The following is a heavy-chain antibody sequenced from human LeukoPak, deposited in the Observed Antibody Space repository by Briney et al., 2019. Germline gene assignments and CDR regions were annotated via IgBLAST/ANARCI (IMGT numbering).Heavy chain of an antibody. V-gene: IGHV4-31*03. CDR1: GGSISSGGYY. J-gene: IGHJ5*02. Sequence: SQTLSLTCTVSGGSISSGGYYWSWIRQHPGKGLEWIGHIYYSGSTYYNPSLKSRVTISVDTSKNQFSLKLSSVTAADTAVYYCARGDRFLEKNWFDPWGQGTLVTVSS. CDR2: IYYSGST. CDR3: ARGDRFLEKNWFDP. D-gene: IGHD3-3*01.